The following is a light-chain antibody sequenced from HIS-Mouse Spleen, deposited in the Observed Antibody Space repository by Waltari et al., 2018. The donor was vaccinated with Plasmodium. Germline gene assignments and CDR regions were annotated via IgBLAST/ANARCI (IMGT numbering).Light chain of an antibody. CDR2: QDS. J-gene: IGLJ2*01. CDR3: QAWDSSVV. V-gene: IGLV3-1*01. Sequence: SYELTQPPSVSVSPGQTASITCSGDKLGDKYACWYQQKPGQSPVLVICQDSKRPSGIPERFYGSNAGNTDTLTISGTQAMDEADYYCQAWDSSVVFGGGTKLTVL. CDR1: KLGDKY.